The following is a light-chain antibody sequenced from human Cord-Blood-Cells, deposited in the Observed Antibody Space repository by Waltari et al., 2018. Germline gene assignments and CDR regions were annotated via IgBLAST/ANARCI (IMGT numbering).Light chain of an antibody. V-gene: IGLV3-19*01. CDR2: GKN. CDR3: NSRDSSGNHYV. J-gene: IGLJ1*01. Sequence: SSELTQDPAVSVALGQTVRITCQGDSLRSYYASWYQQKPGQAPVLGIYGKNNRPSGIPDRVAGSSSGNTASLTITGAQAEDEADYYCNSRDSSGNHYVFGTGTKVTVL. CDR1: SLRSYY.